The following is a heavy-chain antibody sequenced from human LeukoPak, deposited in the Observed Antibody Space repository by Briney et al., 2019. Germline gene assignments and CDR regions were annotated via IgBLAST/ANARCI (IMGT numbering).Heavy chain of an antibody. Sequence: PGGSLRLSCAASGFTFSSYWMSWVRQAPGKGLEWVANIKQDGSEKYYVDSVKGRFTISRDNAKNSLYLQMNSLRAEDMAVYYCARNTYYYDSSGYYALDYWGQGTLVTVSS. CDR2: IKQDGSEK. D-gene: IGHD3-22*01. CDR1: GFTFSSYW. V-gene: IGHV3-7*01. CDR3: ARNTYYYDSSGYYALDY. J-gene: IGHJ4*02.